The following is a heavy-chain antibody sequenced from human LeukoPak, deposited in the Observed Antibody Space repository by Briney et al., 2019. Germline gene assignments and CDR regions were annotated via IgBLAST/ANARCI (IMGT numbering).Heavy chain of an antibody. D-gene: IGHD2-15*01. CDR2: IKTRPADDTT. CDR3: TTEPLGYCSGGRCNPI. Sequence: PGGSLRLSCAPSGLTLKIAWMSWVRQAPGKGLEWVGRIKTRPADDTTDYAAPVKGRFSIPRDDSKNTLYLQMNSLKTEDTAIYYCTTEPLGYCSGGRCNPIWGQGTQVTVSS. J-gene: IGHJ4*02. CDR1: GLTLKIAW. V-gene: IGHV3-15*01.